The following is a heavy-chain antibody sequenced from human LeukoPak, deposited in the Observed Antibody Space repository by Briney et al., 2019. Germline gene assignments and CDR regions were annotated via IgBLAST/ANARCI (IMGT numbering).Heavy chain of an antibody. CDR1: GGSIISYY. Sequence: SSETLSLTCTVSGGSIISYYWSWIRQPAGKGLVWIGRIYPSGTTNYNPSLKSRVTMSLDTSRNQFSLKLSSVTAADTAVYYCARDRSAEYFDLWGRGTLVTVSS. CDR2: IYPSGTT. V-gene: IGHV4-4*07. D-gene: IGHD2-15*01. CDR3: ARDRSAEYFDL. J-gene: IGHJ2*01.